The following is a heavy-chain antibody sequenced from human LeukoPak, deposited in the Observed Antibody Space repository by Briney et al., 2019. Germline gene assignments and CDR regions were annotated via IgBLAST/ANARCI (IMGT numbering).Heavy chain of an antibody. Sequence: GGSLRLSCAASGFTVSSNYMSWVRQAPGKGLEWVSGLYSGGGAYYADSVKGRFDISRDNSKNTLYLQMNSLIAEDTAVYYCARDWVQYDLPRYSDCWGQGALVTVSS. D-gene: IGHD2-8*01. CDR1: GFTVSSNY. V-gene: IGHV3-66*01. CDR2: LYSGGGA. J-gene: IGHJ4*02. CDR3: ARDWVQYDLPRYSDC.